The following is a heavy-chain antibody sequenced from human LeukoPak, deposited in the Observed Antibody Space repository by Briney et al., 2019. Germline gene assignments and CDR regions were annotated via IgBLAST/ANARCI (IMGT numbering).Heavy chain of an antibody. V-gene: IGHV4-30-2*01. J-gene: IGHJ5*02. D-gene: IGHD3-10*01. Sequence: SQTLSLTCTVSGGSISSGGYYWSWIRQPPGKGLEWIGEINHSGSTNYNPSLKSRVTISVDTSKNQFSLKLSSVTAADTAVYYCARGPSYYDNWFDPWGQGTLVTVSS. CDR1: GGSISSGGYY. CDR3: ARGPSYYDNWFDP. CDR2: INHSGST.